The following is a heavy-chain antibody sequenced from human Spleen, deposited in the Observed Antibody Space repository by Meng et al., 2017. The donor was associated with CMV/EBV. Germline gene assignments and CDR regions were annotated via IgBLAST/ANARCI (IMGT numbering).Heavy chain of an antibody. CDR1: GFTFSDYA. J-gene: IGHJ4*02. CDR3: ARDAEGDLWSGGYFDF. Sequence: GGSLRLSCAASGFTFSDYAIHWVRQAPGKGLEWVSSISSSSSHIYDADSLKGRFTISRDNAKNSLYLQMSSLRPEDAAVYYCARDAEGDLWSGGYFDFWGQGSLVTVSS. CDR2: ISSSSSHI. V-gene: IGHV3-21*01. D-gene: IGHD3-3*01.